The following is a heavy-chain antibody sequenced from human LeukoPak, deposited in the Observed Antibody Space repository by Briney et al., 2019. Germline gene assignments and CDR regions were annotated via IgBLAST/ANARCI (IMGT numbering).Heavy chain of an antibody. Sequence: ASVKVSCKASGYTFTGYYIHWVRQAPGQGLEWMGWINPNSGGTNYAQKFQGRVTMTRDTSISTAYMELSRLRSDDTAVYFCAGANGYGYYLHYWGQGTLVTVSS. CDR1: GYTFTGYY. CDR3: AGANGYGYYLHY. D-gene: IGHD5-18*01. J-gene: IGHJ4*02. CDR2: INPNSGGT. V-gene: IGHV1-2*02.